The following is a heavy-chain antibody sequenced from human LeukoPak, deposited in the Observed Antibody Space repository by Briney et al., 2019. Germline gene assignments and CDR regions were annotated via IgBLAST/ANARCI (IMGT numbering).Heavy chain of an antibody. CDR3: SREGEGEDGTGHHNWYFDL. Sequence: ASVEVSCKASGYIFTRYGISWVRQAPGQGLEWMGWISPYNANTKYVQKFQGRVTMTTDTSTSTAYMELRSLRSDDTAMYYCSREGEGEDGTGHHNWYFDLWGRGTLVTVSS. CDR2: ISPYNANT. V-gene: IGHV1-18*01. D-gene: IGHD2-8*02. CDR1: GYIFTRYG. J-gene: IGHJ2*01.